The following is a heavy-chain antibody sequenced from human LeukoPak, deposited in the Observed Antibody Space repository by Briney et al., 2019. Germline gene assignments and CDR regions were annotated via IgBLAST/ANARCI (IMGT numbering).Heavy chain of an antibody. V-gene: IGHV1-69*06. D-gene: IGHD5-18*01. CDR1: GGTFSSYA. Sequence: SVRVSCKASGGTFSSYAISWVRQAPGQGLEWMGGIIPIFGTANYAQKFQGRVTITADKSTSTAYMELSSLRSEDTAVYYCARARGYSYGPFDYWGQGTLVTVSS. CDR2: IIPIFGTA. CDR3: ARARGYSYGPFDY. J-gene: IGHJ4*02.